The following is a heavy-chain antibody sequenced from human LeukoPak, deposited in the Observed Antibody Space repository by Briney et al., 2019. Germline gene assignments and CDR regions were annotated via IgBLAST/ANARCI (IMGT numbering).Heavy chain of an antibody. Sequence: ASVKVSCKASGYTFTSYAMHWVRQAPGQRLEWMGWINAGNGNTKYSQKFQGRVTITKDTSASTAYMELSSLRSGDTAVYYCARSSSSWINYFDYWGQGTLVTVSS. CDR3: ARSSSSWINYFDY. CDR2: INAGNGNT. D-gene: IGHD6-13*01. J-gene: IGHJ4*02. V-gene: IGHV1-3*01. CDR1: GYTFTSYA.